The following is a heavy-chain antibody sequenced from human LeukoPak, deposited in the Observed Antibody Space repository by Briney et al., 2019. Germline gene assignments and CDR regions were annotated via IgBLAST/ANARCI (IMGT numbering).Heavy chain of an antibody. CDR3: ARDMYDILTGPDY. CDR1: GFTFSSYS. D-gene: IGHD3-9*01. J-gene: IGHJ4*02. V-gene: IGHV3-21*01. Sequence: GGSLGLSCAASGFTFSSYSMNWVRQAPGKGLEWVSSISSSSSYIYYADSVKGRFTISRDDAKNSLYLQMNSLRAEDTAVYYCARDMYDILTGPDYWGQGTLVTVSS. CDR2: ISSSSSYI.